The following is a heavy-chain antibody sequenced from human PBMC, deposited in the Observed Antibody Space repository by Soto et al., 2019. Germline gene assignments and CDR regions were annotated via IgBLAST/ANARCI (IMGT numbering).Heavy chain of an antibody. V-gene: IGHV5-51*01. CDR2: INPGNSDT. D-gene: IGHD2-21*02. J-gene: IGHJ6*02. CDR3: MRSYGDSYYFYYGMDV. CDR1: GFIFSRYK. Sequence: GESLKISCEGSGFIFSRYKIGWVRRMPGKGLEWMGIINPGNSDTTYSPSFQGQVTISADNSINTAYLQWSSLRASDTAMYYCMRSYGDSYYFYYGMDVWGQGTTVTVSS.